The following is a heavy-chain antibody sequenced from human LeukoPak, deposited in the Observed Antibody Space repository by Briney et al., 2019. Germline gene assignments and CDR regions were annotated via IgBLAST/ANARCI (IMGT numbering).Heavy chain of an antibody. Sequence: PGGSLRLSCAVSGFTFSSYAMSWVRQAPGKGLEWVSTISGSGGSTYYADSVKGRLTISRDNSKNTLYLQMSSLRAEDTAVYYCAKLPLAPHYYYYGMDVWGQGTTVTVSS. J-gene: IGHJ6*02. CDR1: GFTFSSYA. CDR3: AKLPLAPHYYYYGMDV. D-gene: IGHD6-13*01. CDR2: ISGSGGST. V-gene: IGHV3-23*01.